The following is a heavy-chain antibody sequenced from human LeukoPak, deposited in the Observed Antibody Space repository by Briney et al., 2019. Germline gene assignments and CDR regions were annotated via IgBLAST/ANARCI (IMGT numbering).Heavy chain of an antibody. V-gene: IGHV1-58*01. CDR2: IVVGSGNT. D-gene: IGHD1-26*01. J-gene: IGHJ3*02. CDR3: ASVFNREVGATTSVAFDI. CDR1: GFTFTSSA. Sequence: SVKVSCKASGFTFTSSAVQWVRQARGQRLEWIGWIVVGSGNTNYAQKFQERVTITRDMSTSTAYMELSSLRSEDTAVYYCASVFNREVGATTSVAFDIWGQGTMVTVSS.